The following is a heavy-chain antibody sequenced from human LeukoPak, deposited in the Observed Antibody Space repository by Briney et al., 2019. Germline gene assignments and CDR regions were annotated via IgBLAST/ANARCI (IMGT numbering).Heavy chain of an antibody. J-gene: IGHJ4*02. V-gene: IGHV3-30*02. CDR2: IRYDGSNK. CDR3: AKDRAGDSRAYFDY. Sequence: GGSLRLSCAASGFTFSSYGMQWVRQAPGKGLEWVAFIRYDGSNKYYADSVKGRFTISRDNSKNTLYLQMNSLRAEDTAVYYCAKDRAGDSRAYFDYWGQGTLVTVSS. CDR1: GFTFSSYG. D-gene: IGHD3-10*01.